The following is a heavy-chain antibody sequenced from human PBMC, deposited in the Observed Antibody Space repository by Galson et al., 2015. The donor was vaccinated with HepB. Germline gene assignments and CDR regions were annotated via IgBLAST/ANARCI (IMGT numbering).Heavy chain of an antibody. J-gene: IGHJ4*02. Sequence: SLRLSCAASGFTFSSYAMHWVRQAPGKGLEWVAVISYDGSNKYYADSVKGRFTISRDNSKNTLYLQMNSLRAEDTAVYYCARELRYFDWLPPGYFDYWGQGTLVTVSS. D-gene: IGHD3-9*01. CDR3: ARELRYFDWLPPGYFDY. CDR2: ISYDGSNK. V-gene: IGHV3-30*04. CDR1: GFTFSSYA.